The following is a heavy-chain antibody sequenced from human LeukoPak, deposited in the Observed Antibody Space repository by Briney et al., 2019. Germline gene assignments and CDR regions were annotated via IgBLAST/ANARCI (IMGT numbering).Heavy chain of an antibody. D-gene: IGHD3-10*01. J-gene: IGHJ4*02. CDR2: IYYSGST. CDR1: GGSISSSGHY. CDR3: ARRVRGVPFDY. Sequence: SETLSLTCTVSGGSISSSGHYWDWVRQPPGKGVEGVGCIYYSGSTKYNPSLQRRVTISADKSKSQFSLRLSSVTAADTAVYYCARRVRGVPFDYWGQGTLVTVSS. V-gene: IGHV4-39*01.